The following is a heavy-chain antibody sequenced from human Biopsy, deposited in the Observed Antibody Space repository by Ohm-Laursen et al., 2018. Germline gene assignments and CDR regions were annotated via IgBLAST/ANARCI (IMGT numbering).Heavy chain of an antibody. CDR3: ARTPILIVSAGLVYRHRRHLQGMDV. CDR2: VDWDDYK. V-gene: IGHV2-70*11. Sequence: PTQTLTLTCSFSGFSLSPRGMCVSWIRQAPGKALEWLARVDWDDYKDYSASLQTKLSISKDTSNDQVVLTVNNVGPADTATYYCARTPILIVSAGLVYRHRRHLQGMDVWGQGIAVTVS. CDR1: GFSLSPRGMC. J-gene: IGHJ6*02. D-gene: IGHD6-13*01.